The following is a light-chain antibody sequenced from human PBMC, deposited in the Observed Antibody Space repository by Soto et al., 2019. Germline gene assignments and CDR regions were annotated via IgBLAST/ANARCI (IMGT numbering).Light chain of an antibody. Sequence: EIVLTQSPCTLSLSVGERATLSCRASQSGSSSYLAWYKQKTGQAPRLLIYAISDRATGVPDRFRGSGSGTDFTLTITRLETEDLAVYFCQQYDSSPRTFGQGTKV. CDR2: AIS. V-gene: IGKV3-20*01. CDR1: QSGSSSY. J-gene: IGKJ1*01. CDR3: QQYDSSPRT.